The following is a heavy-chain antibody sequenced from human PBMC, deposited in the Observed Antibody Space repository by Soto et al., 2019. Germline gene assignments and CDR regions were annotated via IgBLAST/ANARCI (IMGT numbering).Heavy chain of an antibody. CDR1: GFTFSDYA. Sequence: VQLVESGGGVVQPGRSLRLSCAASGFTFSDYAMHWVRQARDKGLEWVAVVSHDGRNTHYADSVKGRFTISRDSSKNTVSLEMTSLRAEDTAVYYCAKGGRQWLVTSDFNYWGQGALVTVSS. V-gene: IGHV3-30*18. CDR3: AKGGRQWLVTSDFNY. J-gene: IGHJ4*02. D-gene: IGHD6-19*01. CDR2: VSHDGRNT.